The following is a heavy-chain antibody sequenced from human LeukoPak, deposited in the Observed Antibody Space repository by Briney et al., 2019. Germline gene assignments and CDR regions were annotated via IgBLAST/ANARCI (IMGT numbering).Heavy chain of an antibody. J-gene: IGHJ4*02. CDR2: INRSGGDT. D-gene: IGHD2-21*01. CDR1: GITLSNYG. CDR3: AKRGVVIRVILVGFHKEAYYFDS. V-gene: IGHV3-23*01. Sequence: GGSLKLSCAVSGITLSNYGMSWVRQAPGKGLEWVGGINRSGGDTNYAYSVKGRFTISSNTAKNTPYLQMNSLRAEDTAVYFCAKRGVVIRVILVGFHKEAYYFDSGGEGALVTVSS.